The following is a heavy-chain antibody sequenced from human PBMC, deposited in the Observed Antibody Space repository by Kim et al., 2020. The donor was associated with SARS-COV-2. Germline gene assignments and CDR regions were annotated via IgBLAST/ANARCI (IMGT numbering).Heavy chain of an antibody. D-gene: IGHD6-19*01. CDR3: ARLQQWLGDY. CDR2: ST. J-gene: IGHJ4*02. Sequence: STYYNPSLKSRVTIAVDTSKNQFSLKLSSVTAADTAVYYCARLQQWLGDYWGQGTLVTVSS. V-gene: IGHV4-39*01.